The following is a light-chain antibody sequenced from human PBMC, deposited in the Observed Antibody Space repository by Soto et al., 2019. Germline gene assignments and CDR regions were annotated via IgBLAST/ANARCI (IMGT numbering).Light chain of an antibody. CDR2: EVS. Sequence: QSALTQPASVSGSPGQSITISCSGTSSDIGGYNYVSWYQQFPGKPPKLMIYEVSNRPSGVSNRFSGSKSGNTASLTISGLQAEDEADYYCSSYTSSRTLYVFGTGTKLTVL. J-gene: IGLJ1*01. CDR1: SSDIGGYNY. V-gene: IGLV2-14*01. CDR3: SSYTSSRTLYV.